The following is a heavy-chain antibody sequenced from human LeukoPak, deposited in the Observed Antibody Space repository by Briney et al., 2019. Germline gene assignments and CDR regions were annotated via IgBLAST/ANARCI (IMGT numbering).Heavy chain of an antibody. V-gene: IGHV4-61*09. D-gene: IGHD3-16*01. J-gene: IGHJ6*03. CDR2: LYSSGNT. CDR1: GDSISSGSHS. Sequence: SETLSLTCSVSGDSISSGSHSWSWIRQPAGKGLEWIGHLYSSGNTNYNPSLTSRVTMSLDTSKNQFSLKLSSVTAADTAVYYCARENLETGGDYYMDVWGKGTTVTISS. CDR3: ARENLETGGDYYMDV.